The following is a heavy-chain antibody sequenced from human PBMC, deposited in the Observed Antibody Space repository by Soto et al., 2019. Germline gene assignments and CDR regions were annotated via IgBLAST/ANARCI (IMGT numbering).Heavy chain of an antibody. CDR2: INSDGSST. D-gene: IGHD2-15*01. CDR1: GFTFSSYW. V-gene: IGHV3-74*01. Sequence: EVQLVESGGGLVQPGGSLRLSCAASGFTFSSYWMHWVRQAPGKGLVWVSRINSDGSSTSYADSVKGRFTISRDNAKNTLYLQMNSLRAEDTAVYYCAREPGGCSGGSCYSGWFDYWGQGTLVTVSS. CDR3: AREPGGCSGGSCYSGWFDY. J-gene: IGHJ4*02.